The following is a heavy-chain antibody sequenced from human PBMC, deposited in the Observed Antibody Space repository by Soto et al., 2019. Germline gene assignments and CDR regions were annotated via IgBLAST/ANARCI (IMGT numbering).Heavy chain of an antibody. V-gene: IGHV1-3*01. D-gene: IGHD3-22*01. Sequence: QVQLVQSGAEVKKPGASVKLSCKASGHTFNSYALHWVRQAPGQRLEWMGWINGGNGNTKYSQKFQGRVTISRDTSARTTYMELSSLRSEDTALYFWATCSTGYSHWGQGTLVTVSS. CDR3: ATCSTGYSH. CDR1: GHTFNSYA. J-gene: IGHJ4*02. CDR2: INGGNGNT.